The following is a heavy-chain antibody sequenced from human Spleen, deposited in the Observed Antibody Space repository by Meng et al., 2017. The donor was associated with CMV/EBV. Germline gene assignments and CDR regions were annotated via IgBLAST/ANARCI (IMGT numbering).Heavy chain of an antibody. D-gene: IGHD6-19*01. J-gene: IGHJ4*02. CDR2: ILYAGSNK. V-gene: IGHV3-30-3*01. CDR1: GFTFSSHA. Sequence: RGSLRLSCAASGFTFSSHAMHWVRQAPGKGLEWVAAILYAGSNKYYADSVKGRFTISRDNSKNTLYLQMNSLRAEDTAVYYCARDDSRVAGDFDYWGQGTLVTVSS. CDR3: ARDDSRVAGDFDY.